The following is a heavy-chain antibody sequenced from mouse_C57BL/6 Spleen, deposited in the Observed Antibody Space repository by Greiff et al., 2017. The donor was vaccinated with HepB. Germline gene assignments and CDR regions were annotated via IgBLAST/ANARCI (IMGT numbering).Heavy chain of an antibody. V-gene: IGHV1-50*01. CDR3: ARGDYSNYGFDY. Sequence: QVQLQQPGAELVKPGASVKLSCKASGYTFTSYWMQWVQQRPGQGLEWIGEIDPSDSYTNYNQKFKGKATLTVDTSSSTAYMQLSSMTSEDSAVYYCARGDYSNYGFDYWGQGTTLTVSS. D-gene: IGHD2-5*01. J-gene: IGHJ2*01. CDR2: IDPSDSYT. CDR1: GYTFTSYW.